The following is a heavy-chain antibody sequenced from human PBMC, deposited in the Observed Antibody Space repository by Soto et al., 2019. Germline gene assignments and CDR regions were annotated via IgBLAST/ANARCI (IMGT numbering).Heavy chain of an antibody. CDR1: GGSISSGDYY. CDR3: ARDRSTYGGGGTGEVKENWFDP. J-gene: IGHJ5*02. V-gene: IGHV4-61*08. D-gene: IGHD2-8*01. CDR2: IYYSGDT. Sequence: SETLSLTCTVSGGSISSGDYYWSWIRQPPGKGLEWIGYIYYSGDTGYNPSLKSRVTMAVDTSKSQVSLKLSSVTAADTAVYYCARDRSTYGGGGTGEVKENWFDPWSQGALVTVSS.